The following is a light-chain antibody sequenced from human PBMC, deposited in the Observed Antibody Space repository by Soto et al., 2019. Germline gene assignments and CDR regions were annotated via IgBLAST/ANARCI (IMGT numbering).Light chain of an antibody. V-gene: IGKV3-15*01. J-gene: IGKJ5*01. Sequence: EIVLTQSPATLSVSPAERGCLXWRASQSVSSNLAWYQQKPGQAPRLLIYDVSSRATGVPSRFSGTGSETDFTLTISGLQSEDSAIYFCQQYNNWPFSFGPGTRLEIK. CDR3: QQYNNWPFS. CDR2: DVS. CDR1: QSVSSN.